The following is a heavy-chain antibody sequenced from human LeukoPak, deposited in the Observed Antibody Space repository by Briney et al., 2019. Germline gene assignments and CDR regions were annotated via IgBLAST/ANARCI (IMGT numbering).Heavy chain of an antibody. J-gene: IGHJ4*02. V-gene: IGHV3-23*01. CDR3: AKDLVMEGSSPKPFDY. Sequence: GGSLRLSCAASGFTFSSYVMSWVRQAPGKGLEWVSAISGSGGSTYYADSVKGRFTISRDNSKNTLYLQMNSLRAEDTAVYYCAKDLVMEGSSPKPFDYWGQGTLVTVSS. CDR2: ISGSGGST. CDR1: GFTFSSYV. D-gene: IGHD6-13*01.